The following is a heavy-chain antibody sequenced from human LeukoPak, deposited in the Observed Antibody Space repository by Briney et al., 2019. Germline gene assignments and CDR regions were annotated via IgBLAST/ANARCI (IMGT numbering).Heavy chain of an antibody. CDR2: ISGNGGST. V-gene: IGHV3-64*01. J-gene: IGHJ4*02. D-gene: IGHD3-22*01. CDR3: AKSRSYDSSGHDGFIGY. CDR1: GFTFSSYA. Sequence: GGSLRLSCAASGFTFSSYAMHWVRQAPGKGLEYVSAISGNGGSTYYANSVKGRFTISRDNSKNTLYLQMGSLRAEDMAVYYCAKSRSYDSSGHDGFIGYWGQGTLVTVSS.